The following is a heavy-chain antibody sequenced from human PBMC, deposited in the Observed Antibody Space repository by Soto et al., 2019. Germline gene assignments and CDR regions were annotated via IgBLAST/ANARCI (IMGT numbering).Heavy chain of an antibody. V-gene: IGHV4-4*07. D-gene: IGHD3-9*01. CDR2: IYTSGST. CDR1: GGSISSYY. Sequence: SETLSLTCTVSGGSISSYYWSWIRQPAGKGLEWIGRIYTSGSTNYNPSLKSRVTMSVDTSKNQFSLKLSSVTAADTAVYYCAATYYDILTGYYDAFDIWGQGTRVTVSS. J-gene: IGHJ3*02. CDR3: AATYYDILTGYYDAFDI.